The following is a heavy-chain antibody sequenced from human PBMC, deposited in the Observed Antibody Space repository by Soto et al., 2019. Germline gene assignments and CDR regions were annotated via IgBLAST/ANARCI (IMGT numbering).Heavy chain of an antibody. Sequence: GGSLRLSCAASGFTFSSYAMSWVRQAPGKGLEWVSAISGSGGSTYYADSVKGRFTISRDNSKNTLYLQMNSLRAEDTAVYYCAKAPQREYYYYYYMDVWGKGTTVTVSS. CDR2: ISGSGGST. D-gene: IGHD1-1*01. V-gene: IGHV3-23*01. CDR1: GFTFSSYA. CDR3: AKAPQREYYYYYYMDV. J-gene: IGHJ6*03.